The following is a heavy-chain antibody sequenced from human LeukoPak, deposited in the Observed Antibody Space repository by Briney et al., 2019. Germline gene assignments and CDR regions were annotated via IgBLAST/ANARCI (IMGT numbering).Heavy chain of an antibody. Sequence: SETLSLTCAVCGGSFSGYYYNWIRQSPGKGLEWIGYIYYSGSTNYNPSLKSRVTISVDTSKNQFSLKLSSVTAADTAVYYCARGGYRYGLEYYYMDVWGKGTTVTISS. CDR2: IYYSGST. CDR3: ARGGYRYGLEYYYMDV. CDR1: GGSFSGYY. D-gene: IGHD5-18*01. V-gene: IGHV4-59*01. J-gene: IGHJ6*03.